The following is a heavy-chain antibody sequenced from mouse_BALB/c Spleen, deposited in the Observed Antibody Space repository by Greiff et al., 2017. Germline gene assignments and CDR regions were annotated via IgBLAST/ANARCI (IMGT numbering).Heavy chain of an antibody. Sequence: VQLQQSGAELVRPGTSVKVSCKASGYAFTNYLIEWVKQRPGQGLEWIGVINPGSGGTNYNEKFKGKATLTADKSSSTAYMQLSSLTSDDSAVYFCAREDGYYLAWFAYWGQGTLVTVS. J-gene: IGHJ3*01. CDR2: INPGSGGT. CDR1: GYAFTNYL. D-gene: IGHD2-3*01. CDR3: AREDGYYLAWFAY. V-gene: IGHV1-54*01.